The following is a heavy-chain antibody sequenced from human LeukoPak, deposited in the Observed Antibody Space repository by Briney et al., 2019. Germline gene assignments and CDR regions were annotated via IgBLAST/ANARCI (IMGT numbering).Heavy chain of an antibody. V-gene: IGHV4-34*01. CDR3: ARGSIYSNYGDWFDP. J-gene: IGHJ5*02. CDR2: INHSGST. CDR1: GGSFSGYY. D-gene: IGHD4-11*01. Sequence: SETLSLTCAVYGGSFSGYYWSWIRQPPGKGLEWIGEINHSGSTNYNPSLKSRVTISVDTSENQFSLKLSSVTAADTAVYYCARGSIYSNYGDWFDPWGQGTLVTVSS.